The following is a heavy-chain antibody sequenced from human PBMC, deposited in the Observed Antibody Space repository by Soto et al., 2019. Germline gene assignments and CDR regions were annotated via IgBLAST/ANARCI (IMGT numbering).Heavy chain of an antibody. Sequence: SVKVSCKASGDTFSTYTITWMRQAPGQGLEWMGGIIPRSATSNYAQKFQGRVTITADESTNTAYMELSSLRAEDTAVYYCAKDLDATVFNFDYWGQGTLVTVSS. V-gene: IGHV1-69*13. CDR3: AKDLDATVFNFDY. CDR2: IIPRSATS. J-gene: IGHJ4*02. D-gene: IGHD2-2*01. CDR1: GDTFSTYT.